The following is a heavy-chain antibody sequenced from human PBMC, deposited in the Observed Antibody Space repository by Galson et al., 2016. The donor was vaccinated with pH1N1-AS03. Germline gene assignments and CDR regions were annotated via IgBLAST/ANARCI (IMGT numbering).Heavy chain of an antibody. D-gene: IGHD5-24*01. J-gene: IGHJ4*02. CDR1: GYIFTSYW. Sequence: QSGAEVKKPGESLKISCKTSGYIFTSYWVAWVRHMPGHGLEWMGIIYPGDSDTRDSPSFQGQVTISADRSIDTAYLQWSSLMASDTAIYYCARQVRDGYNGYFDYWGQGILVTVSS. CDR3: ARQVRDGYNGYFDY. V-gene: IGHV5-51*01. CDR2: IYPGDSDT.